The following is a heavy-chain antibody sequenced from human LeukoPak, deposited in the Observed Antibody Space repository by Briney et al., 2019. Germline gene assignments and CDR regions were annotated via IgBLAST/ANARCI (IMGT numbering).Heavy chain of an antibody. Sequence: SETLSLTCTVSGGSISSGGYYWSWIRQHPGKGLEWIGYIYYSGSTYYNPSLKSRVTISVDTSKNQFSLKLSSVTAADTAVYYYARVILGITMVRGVHNWFDPWGQGTLVTVSS. J-gene: IGHJ5*02. V-gene: IGHV4-31*03. D-gene: IGHD3-10*01. CDR3: ARVILGITMVRGVHNWFDP. CDR2: IYYSGST. CDR1: GGSISSGGYY.